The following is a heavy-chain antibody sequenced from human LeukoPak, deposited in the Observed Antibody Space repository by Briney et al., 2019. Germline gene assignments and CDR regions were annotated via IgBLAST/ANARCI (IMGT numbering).Heavy chain of an antibody. Sequence: GGSLRLSCAASGFTFSSYGMHWVRQAPGKGLEWVAFIRYDGSNKYYADSVKGRFTISRDNSKNTLYLQMNSLRAEDTAVYYCARAGTMIVAGVDYWGQGTLVTVSS. CDR2: IRYDGSNK. CDR1: GFTFSSYG. V-gene: IGHV3-30*02. J-gene: IGHJ4*02. CDR3: ARAGTMIVAGVDY. D-gene: IGHD3-22*01.